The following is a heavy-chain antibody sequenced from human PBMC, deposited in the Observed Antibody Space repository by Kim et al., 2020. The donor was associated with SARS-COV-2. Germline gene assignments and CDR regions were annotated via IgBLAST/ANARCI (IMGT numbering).Heavy chain of an antibody. Sequence: SETLSLTCAVYGGSFSGYYWSWIRQPPGKGLEWIGEINHSGSTNYNPSLKSRVTISVDTSKNQFSLKLSSVTAADTAVYYCARQSYYDFWSGLPDGMDVWGQGTTVTVSS. V-gene: IGHV4-34*01. J-gene: IGHJ6*02. CDR3: ARQSYYDFWSGLPDGMDV. CDR2: INHSGST. CDR1: GGSFSGYY. D-gene: IGHD3-3*01.